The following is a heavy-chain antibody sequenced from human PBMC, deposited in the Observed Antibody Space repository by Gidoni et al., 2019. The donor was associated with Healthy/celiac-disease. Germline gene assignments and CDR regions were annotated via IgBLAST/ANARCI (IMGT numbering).Heavy chain of an antibody. Sequence: QVQLQESGPGLVKPSETLSLTCTVSGSSISSGYYWGWIRQPPGKGLEWIGSIYHSGSTYYNPSLKSRVTISVDTSKNQFSLKLSSVTAADTAVYYCARISGGYSYGHAVDYWGQGTLVTVSS. CDR3: ARISGGYSYGHAVDY. CDR2: IYHSGST. V-gene: IGHV4-38-2*02. CDR1: GSSISSGYY. J-gene: IGHJ4*02. D-gene: IGHD5-18*01.